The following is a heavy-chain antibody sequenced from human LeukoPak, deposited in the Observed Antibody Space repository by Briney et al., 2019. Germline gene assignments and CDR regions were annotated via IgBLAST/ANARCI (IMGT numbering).Heavy chain of an antibody. CDR1: GFIFSSYS. D-gene: IGHD3-16*02. CDR2: IYYSGST. CDR3: ARGSYDYVWGSYRSETWFDP. J-gene: IGHJ5*02. Sequence: PGGSLRLSCAASGFIFSSYSMNWVRQPPGKGLEWIGSIYYSGSTYYNPSLKSRVTISVDTSKNQFSLKLSSVTAADTAVYYCARGSYDYVWGSYRSETWFDPWGQGTLVTVSS. V-gene: IGHV4-39*07.